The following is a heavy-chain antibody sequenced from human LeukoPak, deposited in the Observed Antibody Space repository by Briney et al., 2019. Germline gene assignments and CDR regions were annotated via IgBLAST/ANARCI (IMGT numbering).Heavy chain of an antibody. V-gene: IGHV4-38-2*02. J-gene: IGHJ4*02. Sequence: PSETLSLTCTVSGYSISSGYYWGWIRQPPGKGLEWIGEINHSGSTNYNPSLKSRVTISVDTSKNQFSLKLSSVTAADTAVYYCARGDYYGSGSYQFDYWGQGTLVTVSS. CDR3: ARGDYYGSGSYQFDY. D-gene: IGHD3-10*01. CDR2: INHSGST. CDR1: GYSISSGYY.